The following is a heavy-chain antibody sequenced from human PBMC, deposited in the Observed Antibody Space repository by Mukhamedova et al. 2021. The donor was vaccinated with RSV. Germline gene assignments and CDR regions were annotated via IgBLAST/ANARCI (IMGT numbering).Heavy chain of an antibody. Sequence: PNYSPSFQGHVTISADKSISTAYLQWSSLKASDTAMYYCARRDSSGYYGYYYYGMDVWGQGTTVTVSS. V-gene: IGHV5-10-1*01. CDR3: ARRDSSGYYGYYYYGMDV. D-gene: IGHD3-22*01. CDR2: P. J-gene: IGHJ6*02.